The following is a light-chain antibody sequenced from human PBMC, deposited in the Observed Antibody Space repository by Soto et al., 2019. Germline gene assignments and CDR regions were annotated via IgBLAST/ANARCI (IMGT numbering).Light chain of an antibody. CDR3: SSYAISTTPIYV. V-gene: IGLV2-14*01. Sequence: QSVLTQPASVSGSPGQSITISCTGTSSDVGSYNYVSWYQHHPGKAPKLMISEVRNRPSGISNRLSGSKSGNTASLTISGLQAEDEADYYCSSYAISTTPIYVFGTGTKVTVL. CDR2: EVR. J-gene: IGLJ1*01. CDR1: SSDVGSYNY.